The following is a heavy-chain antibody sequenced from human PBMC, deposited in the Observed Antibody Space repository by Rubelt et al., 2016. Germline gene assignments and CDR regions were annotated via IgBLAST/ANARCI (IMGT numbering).Heavy chain of an antibody. CDR1: GGSFSGYY. V-gene: IGHV4-34*01. CDR3: ARGYNFWSGYWDY. D-gene: IGHD3-3*01. Sequence: QVQQQQWGAGLLKPSETLSLTCAVYGGSFSGYYWSWIRQPPGKGLEWIGEINHSGSTNYNPSLKSRVTISVDTSKNQFPRKLSSVTAADTAVYYCARGYNFWSGYWDYWGQGNLVTVSS. CDR2: INHSGST. J-gene: IGHJ4*02.